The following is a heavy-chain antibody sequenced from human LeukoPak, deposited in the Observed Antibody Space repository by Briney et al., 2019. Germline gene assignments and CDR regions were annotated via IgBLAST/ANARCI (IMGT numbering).Heavy chain of an antibody. Sequence: ASVTVSCTASGYTFTSYYMHWVRQATGQGLEWMGIINPSGGSTSYAQKFQGRVTMTRDTSTSTVYMELSSLRSEDTAVYYCAGHGVRGPDYWGQGTLVTVSS. D-gene: IGHD3-10*01. CDR2: INPSGGST. V-gene: IGHV1-46*01. CDR3: AGHGVRGPDY. CDR1: GYTFTSYY. J-gene: IGHJ4*02.